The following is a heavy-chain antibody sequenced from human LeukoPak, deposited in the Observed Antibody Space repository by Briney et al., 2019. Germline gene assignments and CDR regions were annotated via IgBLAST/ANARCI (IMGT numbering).Heavy chain of an antibody. CDR3: ARVEWFGELSPFDI. D-gene: IGHD3-10*01. CDR1: GGSFSSGTYY. J-gene: IGHJ3*02. CDR2: IYYSGST. Sequence: SETLSLTCTVSGGSFSSGTYYWSWLRQPPGEGLEWIGYIYYSGSTNYNPFLKSRVTISVDTSKNQFSLKLSSVTAADTAVYYCARVEWFGELSPFDIWGQGTMVTVSS. V-gene: IGHV4-61*01.